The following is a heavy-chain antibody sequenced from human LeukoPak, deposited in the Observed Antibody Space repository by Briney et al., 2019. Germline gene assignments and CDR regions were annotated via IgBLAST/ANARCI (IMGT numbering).Heavy chain of an antibody. Sequence: SETLSLTCAVSGDSVSSNYWSWIRQPPGRGLEWIGYIYYSDNTNYNLSLKSRVTISLDTSKNQFSLKVSSVAAADTAVYYCARGRAFDPWGQGTLVTVSS. CDR2: IYYSDNT. CDR1: GDSVSSNY. V-gene: IGHV4-59*02. CDR3: ARGRAFDP. J-gene: IGHJ5*02.